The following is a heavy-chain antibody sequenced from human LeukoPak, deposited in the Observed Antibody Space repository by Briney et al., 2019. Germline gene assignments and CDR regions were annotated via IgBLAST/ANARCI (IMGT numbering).Heavy chain of an antibody. Sequence: SETLSLTCAVYGGSISSYYWSWIRQPPGKGLEWIGYIYYSGSTNYNPSLKSRVTISVDTSKNQFSLKLSSVTAADTAVYYCARGSSGRVASLDLWGRGTLVTVSS. CDR3: ARGSSGRVASLDL. D-gene: IGHD2-15*01. CDR2: IYYSGST. V-gene: IGHV4-59*01. J-gene: IGHJ2*01. CDR1: GGSISSYY.